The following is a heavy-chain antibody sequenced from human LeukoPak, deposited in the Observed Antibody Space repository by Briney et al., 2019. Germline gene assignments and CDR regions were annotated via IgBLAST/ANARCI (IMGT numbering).Heavy chain of an antibody. J-gene: IGHJ4*02. V-gene: IGHV3-21*01. Sequence: GGSLRLSCAASGFSFMSYSMNWVRQAPGKGLEWVSSISGSSSYISYPDSVKGRFPISKDNAEDSLFLQMNSLRPEDTAVNFCARDRLERGETFDSWGRGTLVTVSS. D-gene: IGHD1-1*01. CDR1: GFSFMSYS. CDR2: ISGSSSYI. CDR3: ARDRLERGETFDS.